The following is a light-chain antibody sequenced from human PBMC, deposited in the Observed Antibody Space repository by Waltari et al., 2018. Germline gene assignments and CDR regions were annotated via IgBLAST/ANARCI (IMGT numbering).Light chain of an antibody. CDR1: QSVRSTY. CDR3: QQYGSSPFT. CDR2: RAS. J-gene: IGKJ2*01. V-gene: IGKV3-20*01. Sequence: EIVLTQSPGNLSLSPGERATLSCRASQSVRSTYFAWYQQKPGQAPRLLIYRASSIATGIPDRFSGSGSGTDFTLTISSLGPDDFAVYYCQQYGSSPFTFGQGTKLEIK.